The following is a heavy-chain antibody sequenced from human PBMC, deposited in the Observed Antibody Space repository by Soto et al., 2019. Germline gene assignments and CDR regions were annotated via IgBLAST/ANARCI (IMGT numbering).Heavy chain of an antibody. Sequence: QVQLVQSGAEVKKPGSSVKVSCKASGGTFSSYAISWVRQAPGQGLEWMGGIIPIFGTANYAQKFQGRVTITADESTSTAYMELSSLRSEDTAVYYCARGDDVLVPAAMRMHYYYYGMDVWGQGTTVTVSS. CDR3: ARGDDVLVPAAMRMHYYYYGMDV. J-gene: IGHJ6*02. D-gene: IGHD2-2*01. V-gene: IGHV1-69*12. CDR2: IIPIFGTA. CDR1: GGTFSSYA.